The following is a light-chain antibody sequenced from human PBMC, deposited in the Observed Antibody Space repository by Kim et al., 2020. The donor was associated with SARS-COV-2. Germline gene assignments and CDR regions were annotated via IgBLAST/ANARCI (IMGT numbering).Light chain of an antibody. Sequence: GKTVAISCTRRSGSIASDYVQWYQQRPGSAPTTVIYEYNERPSGVPDRFSGSIDSSSHSASLTISALKTEDEADYYCQSYDTAPWVFGGGTKLTVL. J-gene: IGLJ3*02. CDR1: SGSIASDY. CDR3: QSYDTAPWV. CDR2: EYN. V-gene: IGLV6-57*03.